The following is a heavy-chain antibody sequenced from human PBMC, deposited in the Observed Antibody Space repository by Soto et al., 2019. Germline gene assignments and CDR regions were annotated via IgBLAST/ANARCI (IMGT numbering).Heavy chain of an antibody. V-gene: IGHV3-48*01. J-gene: IGHJ5*02. D-gene: IGHD2-2*02. Sequence: PGGSLRLSCAASGFIFSSSVMTWVRQAPGKGLEWLSYISKSSSTIYYADSVKGRFTISRDNAKNSLYLQMNSLRVEDTAIYYCTKDYTAWGQGTLVTVSS. CDR3: TKDYTA. CDR1: GFIFSSSV. CDR2: ISKSSSTI.